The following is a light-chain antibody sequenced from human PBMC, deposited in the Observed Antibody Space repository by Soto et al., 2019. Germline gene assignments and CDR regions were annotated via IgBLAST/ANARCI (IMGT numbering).Light chain of an antibody. V-gene: IGKV3D-15*01. Sequence: EIVLTQSPGTLSLSPGERATLSCRASQSVSSNNLAWYQQRPGQAPRVVIYGASTRATGIPERFSGSGSGTEFTLTISSLQSEDFAIYYCQQYYNWPPLTFGGGTKVEIQ. J-gene: IGKJ4*01. CDR2: GAS. CDR3: QQYYNWPPLT. CDR1: QSVSSN.